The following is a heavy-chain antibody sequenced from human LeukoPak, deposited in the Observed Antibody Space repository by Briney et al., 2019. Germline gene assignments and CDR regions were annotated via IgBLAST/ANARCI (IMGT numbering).Heavy chain of an antibody. D-gene: IGHD2-15*01. Sequence: GGSLRLSCAASGFTFTSSAMSWVRQAPGKGLEWVSAISNNGGYTYYADSVQGRFTISRDNSKSTLCLQMNSLRAEDTAVYYCAKQLGYCSDGSCYFPYWGQGTLVTVSS. J-gene: IGHJ4*02. CDR3: AKQLGYCSDGSCYFPY. CDR2: ISNNGGYT. CDR1: GFTFTSSA. V-gene: IGHV3-23*01.